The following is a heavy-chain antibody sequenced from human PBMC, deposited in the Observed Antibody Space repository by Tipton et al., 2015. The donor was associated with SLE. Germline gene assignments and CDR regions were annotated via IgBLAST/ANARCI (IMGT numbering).Heavy chain of an antibody. CDR1: GGPFSGYY. J-gene: IGHJ5*02. Sequence: TLSLTCAVYGGPFSGYYWSWIRQPPGKGLEWIGEINHSGGTNYNPSLRSRVTISVDTSKNQFSLRLSSVTAADTAVYYCARNYYDSSVNANWFAPWGQGSLVTVSS. V-gene: IGHV4-34*01. D-gene: IGHD3-22*01. CDR3: ARNYYDSSVNANWFAP. CDR2: INHSGGT.